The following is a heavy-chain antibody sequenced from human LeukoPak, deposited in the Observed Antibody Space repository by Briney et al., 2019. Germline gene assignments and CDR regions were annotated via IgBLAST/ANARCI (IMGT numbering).Heavy chain of an antibody. CDR3: SRATMVRGVTTTDY. J-gene: IGHJ4*02. CDR2: IGSKAHGGTT. D-gene: IGHD3-10*01. CDR1: GFTFSSYA. V-gene: IGHV3-49*04. Sequence: GGSLRLSCAASGFTFSSYAMSWVRQAPGKGLEWVGFIGSKAHGGTTEYAASVKGRFTISRDDSRSIAYLQMNGLKTEDTAVYYCSRATMVRGVTTTDYWGQGILVTVSS.